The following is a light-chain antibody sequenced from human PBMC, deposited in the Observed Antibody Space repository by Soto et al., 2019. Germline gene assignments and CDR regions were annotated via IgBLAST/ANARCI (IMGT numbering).Light chain of an antibody. CDR3: QVWDSTGDHHVV. Sequence: ELTQPPSVSVAPGQTARFTCGGNDIGSKGVHWYQQRPGQAPVLVVYDDSDRPSGIPERFSGSNSGNTATLTISRVEAGDEADYYCQVWDSTGDHHVVFGGGTKLTVL. CDR2: DDS. V-gene: IGLV3-21*02. CDR1: DIGSKG. J-gene: IGLJ2*01.